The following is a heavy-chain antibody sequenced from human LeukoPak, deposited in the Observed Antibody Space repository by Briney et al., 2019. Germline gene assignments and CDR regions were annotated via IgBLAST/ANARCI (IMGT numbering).Heavy chain of an antibody. CDR1: GFTVSSNH. J-gene: IGHJ6*02. Sequence: GGSLRLSCAASGFTVSSNHMSWVRQAPGKGLEWVSVIYRGGSTYYADSVKGRFTISRDNSKNTLYLQMNNLRAEDTAVYYCARVQTTSVYYYGMDVWGQGTTVPVSS. D-gene: IGHD4-17*01. V-gene: IGHV3-53*01. CDR2: IYRGGST. CDR3: ARVQTTSVYYYGMDV.